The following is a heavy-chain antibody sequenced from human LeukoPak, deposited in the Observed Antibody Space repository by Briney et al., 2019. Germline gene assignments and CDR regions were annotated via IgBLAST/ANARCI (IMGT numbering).Heavy chain of an antibody. V-gene: IGHV3-30*18. CDR2: ISYDGSNK. CDR3: AKSWVVPAAAPSLGMDV. CDR1: GFTSSSYG. D-gene: IGHD2-2*01. Sequence: PGRSLRLSCAASGFTSSSYGMHWVRQAPGKGLEWVAVISYDGSNKYYADSVKGRFTISRDNSKNTLYLQMNSLRAEDTAVYYCAKSWVVPAAAPSLGMDVWGQGTTVTVSS. J-gene: IGHJ6*02.